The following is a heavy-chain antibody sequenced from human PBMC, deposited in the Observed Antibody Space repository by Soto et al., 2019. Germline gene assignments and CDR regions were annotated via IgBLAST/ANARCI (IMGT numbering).Heavy chain of an antibody. V-gene: IGHV4-39*01. CDR3: ARPLGHDGSGWYYFDY. Sequence: QLQLQESGPGLVKPSETLSLTCTVSGGSISSSSYYWGWIRQPPGKGLEWIGSIYYSGSTYYNPSLKSRVTRSVDTSKNQFSLKLSSVTAADTAVYYCARPLGHDGSGWYYFDYWGQGTLVTVSS. CDR2: IYYSGST. D-gene: IGHD6-19*01. CDR1: GGSISSSSYY. J-gene: IGHJ4*02.